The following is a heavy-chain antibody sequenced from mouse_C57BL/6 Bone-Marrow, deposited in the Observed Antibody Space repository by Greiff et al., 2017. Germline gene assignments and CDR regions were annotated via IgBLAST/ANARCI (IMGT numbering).Heavy chain of an antibody. CDR2: IYPRDGST. J-gene: IGHJ3*01. D-gene: IGHD1-1*01. CDR1: GYTFTSYA. CDR3: ERADYYGRAWFAY. V-gene: IGHV1-85*01. Sequence: QVQLQQSGPELVKPGASVKLSCKASGYTFTSYAITWVKQRPGQGLAWIGWIYPRDGSTKYNEKFKGKATLTVDTSSSTAYMELHSLTSEDSAVYVWERADYYGRAWFAYGGQGTLVTVSA.